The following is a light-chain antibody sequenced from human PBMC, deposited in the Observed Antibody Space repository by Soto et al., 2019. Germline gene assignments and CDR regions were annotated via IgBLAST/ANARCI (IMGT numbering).Light chain of an antibody. Sequence: DIQMTQSQSSLSASVADRVTITCRASQCISTYLHCYHQKPGKAPKLLMYAASSLRSGVPSRFSGSGSETDFTLTISSLQPEDFATYYFHQRYGSPELTFGGGTKVDIK. J-gene: IGKJ4*02. CDR2: AAS. CDR3: HQRYGSPELT. CDR1: QCISTY. V-gene: IGKV1-39*01.